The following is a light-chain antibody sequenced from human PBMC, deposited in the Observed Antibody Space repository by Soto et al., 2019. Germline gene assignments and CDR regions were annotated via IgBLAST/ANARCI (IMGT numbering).Light chain of an antibody. V-gene: IGKV3-20*01. J-gene: IGKJ1*01. CDR2: GAS. CDR3: QQYVGLPPT. CDR1: QSVSSSH. Sequence: EIVLTLSPDTLSLSPGETATLSCGASQSVSSSHIAWYQQKPGQSPRLLIDGASSRASGIPDRFSGSGSGTDFTLTISRLEPEDFAVYYCQQYVGLPPTFGQGTKVEIK.